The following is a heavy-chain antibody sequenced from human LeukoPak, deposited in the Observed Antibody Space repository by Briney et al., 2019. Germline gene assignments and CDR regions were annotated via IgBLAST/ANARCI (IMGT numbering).Heavy chain of an antibody. Sequence: PSETLSLTCTVSGGSFSGYYWSWIRQPPGKGLEWIGYIYYSGSTNYNPSLNSRVTISVDTSKNQFSLKLSSVTAADTAVYYCARHYYDSSGYYIFDYGGQGTLVTVSS. V-gene: IGHV4-59*01. CDR1: GGSFSGYY. J-gene: IGHJ4*02. D-gene: IGHD3-22*01. CDR2: IYYSGST. CDR3: ARHYYDSSGYYIFDY.